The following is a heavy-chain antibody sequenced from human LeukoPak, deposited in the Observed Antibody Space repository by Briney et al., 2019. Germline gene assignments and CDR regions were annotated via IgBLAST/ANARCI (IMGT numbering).Heavy chain of an antibody. D-gene: IGHD3-16*01. J-gene: IGHJ4*02. Sequence: SETLSLTCTVSGASITGHCWSWIRQPPGKGLEWIGFIYYSGTTNYNPSLMSRVTISVDTSKNQFSLNLGSVTAADTAVYYCARHLGGGIYFDYWGQGTLVTVSS. CDR1: GASITGHC. CDR3: ARHLGGGIYFDY. CDR2: IYYSGTT. V-gene: IGHV4-59*08.